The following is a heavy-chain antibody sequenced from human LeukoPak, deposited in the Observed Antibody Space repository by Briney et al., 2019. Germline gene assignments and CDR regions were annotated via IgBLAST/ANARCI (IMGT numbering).Heavy chain of an antibody. V-gene: IGHV5-10-1*01. CDR1: GYSFTSYW. J-gene: IGHJ4*02. D-gene: IGHD6-19*01. CDR2: IDLSDSYT. CDR3: ARHEQWLAYYFDY. Sequence: GESLKISCKGSGYSFTSYWISWVRQMPGKGLEWMGRIDLSDSYTNYSPSSQGHVTISADKSTSTAYLQWSSLQASDTAMYYCARHEQWLAYYFDYWGQGTLVTVSS.